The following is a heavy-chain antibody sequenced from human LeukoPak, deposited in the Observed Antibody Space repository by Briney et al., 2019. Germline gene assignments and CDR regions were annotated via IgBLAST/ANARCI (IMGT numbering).Heavy chain of an antibody. V-gene: IGHV3-53*01. J-gene: IGHJ4*02. CDR1: GFTVSSSY. CDR2: IYSGGST. Sequence: GGSLRLSCAASGFTVSSSYMSWVRQAPGKGLEWVSVIYSGGSTYYADSVKGRFTISRDNSKNTLYLQMNSLRAEDTAVYYCARGPRGVAAAGIFKAFDYWGQGTLVTVSS. CDR3: ARGPRGVAAAGIFKAFDY. D-gene: IGHD6-13*01.